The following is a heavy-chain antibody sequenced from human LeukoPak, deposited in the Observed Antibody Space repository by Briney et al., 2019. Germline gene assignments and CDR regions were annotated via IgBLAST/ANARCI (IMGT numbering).Heavy chain of an antibody. D-gene: IGHD3-10*01. CDR2: INWNGGST. CDR1: GFTFDDYG. J-gene: IGHJ6*02. Sequence: SGVSLRLSCAASGFTFDDYGMSWVRQAPGKGLEWVSGINWNGGSTGYADSVKGRFTISRDNAKNSLYLQMNSLRAEDTAVYYCVAHGGSGSYWGYYYYGMDVWGQGTTVTVSS. CDR3: VAHGGSGSYWGYYYYGMDV. V-gene: IGHV3-20*04.